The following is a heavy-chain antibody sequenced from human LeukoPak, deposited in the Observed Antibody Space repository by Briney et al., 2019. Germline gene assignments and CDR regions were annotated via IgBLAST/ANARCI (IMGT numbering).Heavy chain of an antibody. CDR1: GGSISGDY. D-gene: IGHD2-15*01. J-gene: IGHJ4*02. V-gene: IGHV4-59*08. Sequence: SETLSLTCTVSGGSISGDYWSWIRQPPGKGLEWIAFIYYSGTTNYNPSLKSRVIISVDTSKNQFSLKLSSVTAADTAVYYCARHECGGSCYPEDYWGQGTLVTVSS. CDR3: ARHECGGSCYPEDY. CDR2: IYYSGTT.